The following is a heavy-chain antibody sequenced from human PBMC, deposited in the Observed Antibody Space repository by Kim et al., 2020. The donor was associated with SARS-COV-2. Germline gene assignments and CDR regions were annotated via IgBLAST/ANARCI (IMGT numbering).Heavy chain of an antibody. CDR1: GFNFRQYW. CDR2: IKEDRTRQ. CDR3: VRAGWELDY. J-gene: IGHJ4*02. D-gene: IGHD1-26*01. Sequence: GGSLRLSCASSGFNFRQYWMAWVRQAPGKGLEWVASIKEDRTRQYYADSVKGRFSISKNDAQSSLFLQMNSLRVDDTAIYYCVRAGWELDYWGQGVLVTV. V-gene: IGHV3-7*01.